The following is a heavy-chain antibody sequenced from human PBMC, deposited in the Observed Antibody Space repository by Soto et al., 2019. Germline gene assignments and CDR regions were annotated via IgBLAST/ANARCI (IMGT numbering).Heavy chain of an antibody. CDR3: ARPVEMATISRSYLFY. CDR2: IFPIFVTA. D-gene: IGHD5-12*01. J-gene: IGHJ4*02. V-gene: IGHV1-69*01. Sequence: QVQLVQSGAEVKKPGSSVKFSCRAPGGTFSNYAINWVRQAPGQGFDGMGGIFPIFVTANYAQKFQGRVTITADESTSTAYLDLSSLRSEDTAVYYCARPVEMATISRSYLFYWGQGTLVTVSS. CDR1: GGTFSNYA.